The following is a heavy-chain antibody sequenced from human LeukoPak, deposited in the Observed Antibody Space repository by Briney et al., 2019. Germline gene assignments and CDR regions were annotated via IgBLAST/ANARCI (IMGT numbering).Heavy chain of an antibody. V-gene: IGHV3-21*04. CDR2: ISSSSSYI. CDR1: GVTFSSYS. J-gene: IGHJ4*02. Sequence: GGSLRLSCAASGVTFSSYSMNWVRQAPGKGLEWVSSISSSSSYIYYADSVKGRFTISRDNAKNSLYLQMNSLRAEDTAVYYCARDPSGWYSWFQGDFDYWGQGTLVTVSS. D-gene: IGHD6-19*01. CDR3: ARDPSGWYSWFQGDFDY.